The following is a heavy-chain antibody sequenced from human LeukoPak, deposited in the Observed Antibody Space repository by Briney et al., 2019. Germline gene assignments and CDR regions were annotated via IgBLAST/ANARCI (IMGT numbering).Heavy chain of an antibody. CDR1: GGSISSYY. D-gene: IGHD2-21*02. CDR3: AGAVTRDLAFDY. J-gene: IGHJ4*02. Sequence: SETLSLTCTVSGGSISSYYWSWIRQPPGKGLEWIGYFYDSGSTNYNPFLNSRVTISVDTSKNQFSLKLSSVTAADTAVYYCAGAVTRDLAFDYWGQGTLVTVSS. V-gene: IGHV4-59*01. CDR2: FYDSGST.